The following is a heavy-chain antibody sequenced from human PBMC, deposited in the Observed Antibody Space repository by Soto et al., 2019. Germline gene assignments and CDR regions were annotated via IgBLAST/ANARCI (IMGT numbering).Heavy chain of an antibody. D-gene: IGHD2-2*01. CDR1: GGSISSYY. Sequence: QVQLQESGPGLVKPSETLSLTCTVSGGSISSYYWSWIRQPPGKGLEWIGYIYYSGSTNYNPSLKSRVTISVDTSKNQFSLKLSSVTAADTAVYYCARAIRCSSTSCYGGNFDYWGQGTLVTVSS. V-gene: IGHV4-59*01. CDR3: ARAIRCSSTSCYGGNFDY. J-gene: IGHJ4*02. CDR2: IYYSGST.